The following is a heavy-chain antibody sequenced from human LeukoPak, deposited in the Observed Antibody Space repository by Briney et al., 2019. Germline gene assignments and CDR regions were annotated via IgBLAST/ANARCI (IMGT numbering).Heavy chain of an antibody. V-gene: IGHV1-18*01. CDR3: ARDLVGYSYGGYYFDY. J-gene: IGHJ4*02. D-gene: IGHD5-18*01. Sequence: GASVKVSCKASGYTFTSYGISWVRQAPGQGLEWMGWISAYNGNTNYAQKLQGRVTMTTDTSTSTAYMELRSLRSDDTAVYYCARDLVGYSYGGYYFDYWGQGTLVTVSS. CDR2: ISAYNGNT. CDR1: GYTFTSYG.